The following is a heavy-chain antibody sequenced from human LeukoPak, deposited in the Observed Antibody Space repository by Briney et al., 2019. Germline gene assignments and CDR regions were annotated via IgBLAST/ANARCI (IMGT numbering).Heavy chain of an antibody. D-gene: IGHD3-22*01. J-gene: IGHJ4*02. CDR3: ARGGPNYYDSSGYFDY. V-gene: IGHV3-21*01. CDR2: ISSSSSYI. CDR1: GFTFSSYS. Sequence: GGSLRLSCAASGFTFSSYSMNWVRQAPGKGLEWVSSISSSSSYIYYADSVNGRFTISRDNAKNSLYLQTNSLRAEDTAVYYCARGGPNYYDSSGYFDYWGQGTLVTVSS.